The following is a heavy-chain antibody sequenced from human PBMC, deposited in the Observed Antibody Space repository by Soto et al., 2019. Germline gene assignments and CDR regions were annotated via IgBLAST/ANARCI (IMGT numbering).Heavy chain of an antibody. CDR1: GFSFSTST. CDR2: IGRTGIDR. J-gene: IGHJ4*02. D-gene: IGHD1-1*01. CDR3: VCDDNWRY. V-gene: IGHV3-21*01. Sequence: EVQLVESGGGLVKPGGSVRLSCAASGFSFSTSTMNWVRQAPGKGLEFVSSIGRTGIDRYYIDSVKGRFTISRDNAQNSLYLQMNSLRAEDTALYYCVCDDNWRYWGQGTLVTVSS.